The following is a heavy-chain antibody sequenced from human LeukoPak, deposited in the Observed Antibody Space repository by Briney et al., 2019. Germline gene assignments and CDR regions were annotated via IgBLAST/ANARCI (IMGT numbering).Heavy chain of an antibody. D-gene: IGHD2/OR15-2a*01. J-gene: IGHJ4*02. Sequence: GGSLRLSCAASGFTFYTYAMSWVRQAPGKGLEWVSAISGGGSSTNYEDSVKGRFTISRDNSKNTLDLQMNSLRAEDTAVYYCARARESRYLDYWGQGTLVTVSS. CDR1: GFTFYTYA. V-gene: IGHV3-23*01. CDR3: ARARESRYLDY. CDR2: ISGGGSST.